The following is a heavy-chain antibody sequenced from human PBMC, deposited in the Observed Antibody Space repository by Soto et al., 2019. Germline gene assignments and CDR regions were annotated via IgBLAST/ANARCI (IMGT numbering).Heavy chain of an antibody. V-gene: IGHV3-23*01. CDR3: AKRRGAGGHFDY. CDR2: VSSGGGT. CDR1: GFTFSTYA. J-gene: IGHJ4*02. Sequence: GSLRLSCAASGFTFSTYAMGWVRQAPGKGLEWVSVVSSGGGTHYADSVKGRFTVSRDNSKNTLSLQMNSLRADDTAVYYCAKRRGAGGHFDYWGQGALVTVSS. D-gene: IGHD2-15*01.